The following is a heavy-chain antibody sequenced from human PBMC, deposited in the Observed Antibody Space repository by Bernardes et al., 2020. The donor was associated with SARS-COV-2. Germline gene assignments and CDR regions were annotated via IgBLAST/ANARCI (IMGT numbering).Heavy chain of an antibody. CDR2: INPNSGGT. V-gene: IGHV1-2*02. Sequence: ASVKVSCKASGYTFTGYYMHWVRQAPGQGLEWMGWINPNSGGTNYAQKFQGRVTMTRDTSISTAYMELSRLRSDDTAVYYCARDPPVYSSGWYPAPYYYYGMDVWGQGTTVTVSS. CDR3: ARDPPVYSSGWYPAPYYYYGMDV. J-gene: IGHJ6*02. D-gene: IGHD6-19*01. CDR1: GYTFTGYY.